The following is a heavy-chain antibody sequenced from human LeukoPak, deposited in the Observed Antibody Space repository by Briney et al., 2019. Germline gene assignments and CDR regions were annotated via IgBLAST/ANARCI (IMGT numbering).Heavy chain of an antibody. Sequence: SETLSLTCTVSGYSISSGYYWGWIRQPPGKGLEWIGSIYHSGSTYYNPSLKSRVTISVDTSKNQFSLKLSSVTAADTAVYYCARLSQLWFGELLPFVDYWGQGTLVTVSS. D-gene: IGHD3-10*01. CDR3: ARLSQLWFGELLPFVDY. V-gene: IGHV4-38-2*02. J-gene: IGHJ4*02. CDR1: GYSISSGYY. CDR2: IYHSGST.